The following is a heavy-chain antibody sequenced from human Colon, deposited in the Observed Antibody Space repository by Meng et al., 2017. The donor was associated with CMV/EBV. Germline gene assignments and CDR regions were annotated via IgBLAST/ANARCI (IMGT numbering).Heavy chain of an antibody. V-gene: IGHV3-53*01. D-gene: IGHD2-2*01. CDR3: AGESGVPNGMDV. J-gene: IGHJ6*02. Sequence: GESLKISCVDSGLIFDGHWMHWVRQGPGKGLEWVSVIYGGGTTHYADPVKGRFTISRDNSKNTLFLQMDSLRAEDTAVYYCAGESGVPNGMDVWGQGTTVTVSS. CDR1: GLIFDGHW. CDR2: IYGGGTT.